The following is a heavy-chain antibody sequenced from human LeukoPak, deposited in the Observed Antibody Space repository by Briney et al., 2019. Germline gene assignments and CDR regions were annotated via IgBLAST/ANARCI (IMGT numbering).Heavy chain of an antibody. J-gene: IGHJ4*02. CDR1: GGSFSGYY. CDR2: INHSGST. V-gene: IGHV4-34*01. D-gene: IGHD3-22*01. Sequence: PSETLSLTCAVYGGSFSGYYWSWIRQPPGKGLEWIGEINHSGSTNYNPSLKSRVTISVDTSKNQFSLKLSSVTAADTAVYYCARRNRGGYPSYYFDYWGQGTLVTVSS. CDR3: ARRNRGGYPSYYFDY.